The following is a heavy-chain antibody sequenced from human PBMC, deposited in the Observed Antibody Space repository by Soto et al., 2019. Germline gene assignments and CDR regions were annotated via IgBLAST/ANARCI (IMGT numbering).Heavy chain of an antibody. J-gene: IGHJ4*02. D-gene: IGHD3-10*01. CDR1: GYTFSTYG. Sequence: ASVKVSCKASGYTFSTYGISWVRQAPGQGLEWMGWISAYNVNTNYAQKLQGRVTMTTDTSTSTAYMELRSLRSDDTAVYYCARDRGHRDGSYFDYWGQGTLVTFSS. CDR2: ISAYNVNT. V-gene: IGHV1-18*04. CDR3: ARDRGHRDGSYFDY.